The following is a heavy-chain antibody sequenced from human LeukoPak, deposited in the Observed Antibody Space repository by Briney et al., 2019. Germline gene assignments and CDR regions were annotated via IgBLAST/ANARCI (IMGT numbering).Heavy chain of an antibody. Sequence: GRSLRLSCTASGFTFEDYAMHWVRQAPGKGLDWVSGISWDSGRIDYADSVKGRFTISRDNAKNSLYLQMNSLRAEDMAFYYCAKVGPSYISSGQIDYWGQGTLVTVSS. J-gene: IGHJ4*02. CDR3: AKVGPSYISSGQIDY. V-gene: IGHV3-9*03. D-gene: IGHD6-6*01. CDR1: GFTFEDYA. CDR2: ISWDSGRI.